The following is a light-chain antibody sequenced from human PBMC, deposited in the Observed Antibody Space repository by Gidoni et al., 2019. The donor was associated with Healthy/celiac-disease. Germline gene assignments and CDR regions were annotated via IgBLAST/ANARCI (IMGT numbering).Light chain of an antibody. CDR3: QQCSNCPLT. CDR2: DAS. CDR1: QSVSSY. V-gene: IGKV3-11*01. Sequence: NVLRQSPATLSLSTGERATISCSTSQSVSSYLDWYQQKPVQAPRLLIYDASNRATGIPARFIGSCSGPDFTLTISSLEPEDFAVYYCQQCSNCPLTFGPGTKVDIK. J-gene: IGKJ3*01.